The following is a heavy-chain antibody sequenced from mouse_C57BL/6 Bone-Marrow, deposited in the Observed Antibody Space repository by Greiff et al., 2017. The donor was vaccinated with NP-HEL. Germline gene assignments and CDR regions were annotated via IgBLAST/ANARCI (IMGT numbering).Heavy chain of an antibody. V-gene: IGHV1-5*01. J-gene: IGHJ3*01. CDR2: IYPGNSDT. D-gene: IGHD2-5*01. CDR1: GYTFTSYW. Sequence: EVQLQQSGTVLARPGASVKMSCKTSGYTFTSYWMHWVKQRPGQGLEWIGAIYPGNSDTSYNQKFKGKAKLTAVTSASTAYMELSSLTNEDSAVYYCTGAYYSNYWFAYWGQGTLVTVSA. CDR3: TGAYYSNYWFAY.